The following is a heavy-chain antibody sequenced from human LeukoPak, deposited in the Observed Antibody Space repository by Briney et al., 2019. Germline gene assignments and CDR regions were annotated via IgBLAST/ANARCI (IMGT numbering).Heavy chain of an antibody. J-gene: IGHJ3*01. Sequence: ASVKVSCKASGYTFTDYYIHWVRQAPGQGLEWMGWLNPKTGATHYGQNFQGRLSPTRDTSIITAFMELTTLRPDDTAVYYCTRLDYTGNSAFDFDVWGQGTLVTVSS. CDR2: LNPKTGAT. V-gene: IGHV1-2*02. D-gene: IGHD4-23*01. CDR1: GYTFTDYY. CDR3: TRLDYTGNSAFDFDV.